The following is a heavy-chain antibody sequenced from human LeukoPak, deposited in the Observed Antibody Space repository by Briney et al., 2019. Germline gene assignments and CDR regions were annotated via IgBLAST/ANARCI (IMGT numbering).Heavy chain of an antibody. D-gene: IGHD2/OR15-2a*01. J-gene: IGHJ4*02. CDR2: ISSSSSYI. Sequence: PGGSLRLSCAASGFTFSSYSMNWVRQAPGKGLEWVSSISSSSSYIYYADSVKGQFTISRDNAKNSLYLQMNSLRAEDTAVYYCARVATTATTSGFDYWGQGTLVTVSS. CDR1: GFTFSSYS. CDR3: ARVATTATTSGFDY. V-gene: IGHV3-21*01.